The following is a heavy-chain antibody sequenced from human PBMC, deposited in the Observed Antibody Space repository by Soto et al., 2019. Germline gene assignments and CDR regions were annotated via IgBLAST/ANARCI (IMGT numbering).Heavy chain of an antibody. CDR2: IVVGSGNT. J-gene: IGHJ4*02. CDR3: AAGPPDFWSGYYFNFDY. Sequence: GALVKVSCKASGFTFTSSAVHWVRQARGQRLEWIGWIVVGSGNTNYAQKFQERVTITRDMSTSTAYMELSSLRSEDTAVYYCAAGPPDFWSGYYFNFDYWGQGTLVTVSS. CDR1: GFTFTSSA. V-gene: IGHV1-58*01. D-gene: IGHD3-3*01.